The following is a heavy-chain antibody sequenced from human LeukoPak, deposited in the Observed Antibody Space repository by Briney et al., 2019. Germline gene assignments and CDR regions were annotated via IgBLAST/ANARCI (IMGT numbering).Heavy chain of an antibody. CDR1: GFTFSNFW. D-gene: IGHD3-22*01. CDR2: ISRDGTTT. CDR3: ASGGRYYDISGYSAF. V-gene: IGHV3-74*01. J-gene: IGHJ4*02. Sequence: GGSLRLSCAASGFTFSNFWMHWVRQTPDKGLVWISRISRDGTTTYYADSVRGRFTISRDNAKNTLYLHMNSLRIEDTAVYFCASGGRYYDISGYSAFWGQGTLVTVSS.